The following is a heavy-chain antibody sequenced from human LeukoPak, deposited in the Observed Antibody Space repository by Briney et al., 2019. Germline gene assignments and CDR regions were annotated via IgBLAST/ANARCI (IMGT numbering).Heavy chain of an antibody. D-gene: IGHD3-10*01. CDR1: GYTVTSYA. V-gene: IGHV1-3*01. Sequence: ASVKVSCKASGYTVTSYAMHWVRQAPGQRLEWMGWVNAGNGNTKYSQKFQGRVTITRDTSASTAYMELSSLRSEDTAVYYCARDRWNYYGSGSFGDYWGQGTLVTVSS. J-gene: IGHJ4*02. CDR3: ARDRWNYYGSGSFGDY. CDR2: VNAGNGNT.